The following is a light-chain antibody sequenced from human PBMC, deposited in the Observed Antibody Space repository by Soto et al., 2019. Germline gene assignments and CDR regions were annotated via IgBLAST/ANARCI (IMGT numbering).Light chain of an antibody. Sequence: QPVLTQPPSVSGAPGQRVTISCTGSSSNIGAGYDVHWYQQLPGTAPKLLIYGNSNRPSGVPDRFSGSKSGTSASLAITGLQAEDEADYYCQSYDSSLSGYVFGIGTQLTVL. CDR3: QSYDSSLSGYV. CDR1: SSNIGAGYD. CDR2: GNS. V-gene: IGLV1-40*01. J-gene: IGLJ7*01.